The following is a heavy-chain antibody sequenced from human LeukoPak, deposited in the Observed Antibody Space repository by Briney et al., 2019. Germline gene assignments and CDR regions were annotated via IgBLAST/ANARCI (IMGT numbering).Heavy chain of an antibody. CDR3: ARGPRWGFVSGYCQGHAGTYGYFDY. CDR1: GGSFSGYY. D-gene: IGHD3-3*01. Sequence: SETLSLTCAVYGGSFSGYYWSWIRQPPGKGLGWIGEINHSGSTNYNPSLKSRVTISVDTSKNQFSLKLSSVTAADTAVYYCARGPRWGFVSGYCQGHAGTYGYFDYWGQGTLVTVSS. CDR2: INHSGST. J-gene: IGHJ4*02. V-gene: IGHV4-34*01.